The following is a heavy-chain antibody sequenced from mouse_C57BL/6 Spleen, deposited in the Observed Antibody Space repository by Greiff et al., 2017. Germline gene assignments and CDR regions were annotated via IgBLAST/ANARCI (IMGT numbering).Heavy chain of an antibody. J-gene: IGHJ2*01. Sequence: EVQLQQSGPVLVKPGASVKMSCKASGYTFTDYYMNWVKQSHGKSLEWIGVINPYNGGTSYNQKFKGKATLTVDKSSSTAYMELNSLTSEDSAVYDYAREDGNYRSFDYWGQGTTLTVSS. V-gene: IGHV1-19*01. D-gene: IGHD2-1*01. CDR3: AREDGNYRSFDY. CDR2: INPYNGGT. CDR1: GYTFTDYY.